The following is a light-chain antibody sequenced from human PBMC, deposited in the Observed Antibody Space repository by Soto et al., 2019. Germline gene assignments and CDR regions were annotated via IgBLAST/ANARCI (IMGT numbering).Light chain of an antibody. J-gene: IGLJ3*02. CDR2: DVS. CDR3: SSHTTSNTQV. Sequence: QSALTQPASVSGSPGQSITISCTGTSSDVGTYNYVSWYQHRPGKAPKLMIYDVSYRPSGVSNRFSGSKSANTASLTISGLQAEDEADYYCSSHTTSNTQVFGGGTKVTVL. V-gene: IGLV2-14*01. CDR1: SSDVGTYNY.